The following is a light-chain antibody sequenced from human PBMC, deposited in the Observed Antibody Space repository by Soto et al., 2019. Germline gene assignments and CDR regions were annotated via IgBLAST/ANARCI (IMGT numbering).Light chain of an antibody. CDR2: GNS. CDR3: QSYDSSLSGSYV. Sequence: QSVLTQPPSVAGATGQRVTISCTGSSSNIGAGYDVHWYQQLPGTAPKLLIYGNSNRPSGVPDRFSGSKSGTSASLAITGLQAEDEADYYCQSYDSSLSGSYVFGIGTKVTVL. J-gene: IGLJ1*01. V-gene: IGLV1-40*01. CDR1: SSNIGAGYD.